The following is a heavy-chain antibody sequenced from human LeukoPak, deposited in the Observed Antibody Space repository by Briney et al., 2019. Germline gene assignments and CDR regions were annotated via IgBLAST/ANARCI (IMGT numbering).Heavy chain of an antibody. Sequence: SQTLSLTCTVSGGSISSGSYYWSWVRQPAGKGLEWIGRIYTSGSTNYKPSLKSRVTISVDTSKNQFSLKLSSVTAADTAVYYCASGYGDAFDIWGQGTMVTVSS. CDR1: GGSISSGSYY. CDR3: ASGYGDAFDI. D-gene: IGHD3-22*01. J-gene: IGHJ3*02. CDR2: IYTSGST. V-gene: IGHV4-61*02.